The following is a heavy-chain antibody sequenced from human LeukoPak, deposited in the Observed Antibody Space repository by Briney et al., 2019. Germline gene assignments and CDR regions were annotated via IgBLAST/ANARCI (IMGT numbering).Heavy chain of an antibody. CDR3: AKNRKSIDY. CDR1: GFTFSSYE. CDR2: ISSSGGGST. D-gene: IGHD1-14*01. V-gene: IGHV3-23*01. J-gene: IGHJ4*02. Sequence: GGSLRLSCAASGFTFSSYEMNWVRQAPGKGLEWVSAISSSGGGSTYYADSVKDRFTISRDNSKNTLYLQMNSLRADDTAVYYCAKNRKSIDYWGQGTLVTVSS.